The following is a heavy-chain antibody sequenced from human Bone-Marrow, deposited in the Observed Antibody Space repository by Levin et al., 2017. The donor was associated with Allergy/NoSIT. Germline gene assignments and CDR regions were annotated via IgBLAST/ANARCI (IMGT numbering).Heavy chain of an antibody. CDR1: GFTFDDYA. Sequence: GGSLRLSCAASGFTFDDYAMHWVRQAPGKGLEWVSGISWNSGSIGYAASVKGRFIISRDNTKNSLFLQMNSLRPEDTAFYYCAKDKRLRVVAVSILHYWGQGTLVTVSS. J-gene: IGHJ4*02. CDR3: AKDKRLRVVAVSILHY. CDR2: ISWNSGSI. D-gene: IGHD2-15*01. V-gene: IGHV3-9*01.